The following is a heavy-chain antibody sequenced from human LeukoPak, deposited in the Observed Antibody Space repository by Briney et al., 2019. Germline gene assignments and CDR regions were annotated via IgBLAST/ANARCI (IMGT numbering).Heavy chain of an antibody. Sequence: GGSLRLSCAASGFDFSSNWMHWVRQAPGKGLEWVAVIWYDGSNKYYADSVKGRFTISRDNSKNTLYLQMNSLRAEDTAVYYCARAAGYDSSGYYYDYFDYWGQGTLVTVSS. D-gene: IGHD3-22*01. CDR3: ARAAGYDSSGYYYDYFDY. V-gene: IGHV3-33*08. J-gene: IGHJ4*02. CDR1: GFDFSSNW. CDR2: IWYDGSNK.